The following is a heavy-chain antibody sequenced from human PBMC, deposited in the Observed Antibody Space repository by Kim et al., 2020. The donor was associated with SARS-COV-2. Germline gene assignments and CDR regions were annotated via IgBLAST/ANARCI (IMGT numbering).Heavy chain of an antibody. D-gene: IGHD3-10*01. CDR1: GGSISNNNW. V-gene: IGHV4-4*02. J-gene: IGHJ4*02. CDR2: IYHGGST. CDR3: AKGQGGMIRGIIH. Sequence: SETLSLTCAVSGGSISNNNWWTWVRQTPGKGLEWIGEIYHGGSTNYNPSLKSRVTISIEKSKKQFSLNVTSVTAADTAVYYCAKGQGGMIRGIIHWGQGT.